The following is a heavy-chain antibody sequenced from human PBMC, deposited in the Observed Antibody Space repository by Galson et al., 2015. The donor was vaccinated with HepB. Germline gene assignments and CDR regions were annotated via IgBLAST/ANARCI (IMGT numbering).Heavy chain of an antibody. J-gene: IGHJ4*02. Sequence: SVKVSCKASGYTFTSYGISWVRQAPGQGLEWMGWISAYNGNTNYAQKLQGRVTMTTDTSTSTAYMELRSLRSDDTAVYYCARHSRDSSGYYFCHYWGQGTLVTVSS. D-gene: IGHD3-22*01. CDR2: ISAYNGNT. V-gene: IGHV1-18*04. CDR3: ARHSRDSSGYYFCHY. CDR1: GYTFTSYG.